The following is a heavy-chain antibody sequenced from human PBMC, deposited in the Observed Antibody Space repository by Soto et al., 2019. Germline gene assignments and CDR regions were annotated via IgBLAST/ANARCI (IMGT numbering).Heavy chain of an antibody. Sequence: PSETLSLTCTVSGGSISSSSYYWGWIRQPPGKGLEWIGSIYYSGSTYYNPSLKSRVTISVDTSKNQFSLKLSSVTAADTAVYYSASHVNIVATNYYFDYWGQGTLVTVDS. CDR3: ASHVNIVATNYYFDY. CDR1: GGSISSSSYY. D-gene: IGHD5-12*01. V-gene: IGHV4-39*01. CDR2: IYYSGST. J-gene: IGHJ4*02.